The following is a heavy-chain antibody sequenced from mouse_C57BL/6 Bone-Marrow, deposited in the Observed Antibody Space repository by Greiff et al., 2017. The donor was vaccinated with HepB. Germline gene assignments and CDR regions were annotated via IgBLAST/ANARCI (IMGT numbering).Heavy chain of an antibody. CDR2: INPNNGGT. CDR1: GYTFTDYN. V-gene: IGHV1-18*01. CDR3: ARFTTVGGDYARDY. Sequence: VQLQQSGPELVKPGASVKIPCKASGYTFTDYNMDWVKQSHGKSLEWIGDINPNNGGTIYNQKFKGKATLTVDKSSSTAYMELRSLTSADTAVYYCARFTTVGGDYARDYWGQGTSVTVSS. J-gene: IGHJ4*01. D-gene: IGHD1-1*01.